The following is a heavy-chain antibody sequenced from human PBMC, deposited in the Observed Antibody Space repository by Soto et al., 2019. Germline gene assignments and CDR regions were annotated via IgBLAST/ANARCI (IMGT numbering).Heavy chain of an antibody. CDR1: GFTFSSYG. D-gene: IGHD4-17*01. J-gene: IGHJ6*02. Sequence: GGSLRLSCAASGFTFSSYGMHWVRQAPGKGLEWVAVISYDGSNKYYADSVKGRFTISRDNSKNTLYLQMNSLRAEDTAVYYCAKLLPYDYGDFSGGAYFYFGMDVWGQGTTVTV. V-gene: IGHV3-30*18. CDR2: ISYDGSNK. CDR3: AKLLPYDYGDFSGGAYFYFGMDV.